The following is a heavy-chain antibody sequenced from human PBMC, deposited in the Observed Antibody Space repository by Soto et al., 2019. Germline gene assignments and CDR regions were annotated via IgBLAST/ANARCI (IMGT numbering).Heavy chain of an antibody. J-gene: IGHJ4*02. CDR3: ARLVVVTFDY. Sequence: GASVKVSCKASGYTFTSYAIHRVRPAPGQTLEWMGWINTGKGNTKYSQKLQGRVAITRNTSSTTAYMELSSLRSEDTAVYVCARLVVVTFDYWGQGTLVTVSS. V-gene: IGHV1-3*04. D-gene: IGHD2-21*02. CDR1: GYTFTSYA. CDR2: INTGKGNT.